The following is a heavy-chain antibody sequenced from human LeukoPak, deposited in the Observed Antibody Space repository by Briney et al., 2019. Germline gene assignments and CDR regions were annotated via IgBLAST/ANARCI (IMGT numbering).Heavy chain of an antibody. Sequence: SETLSLTCTVSGGSISSSSYYWGWIRQPPGKGLEWIGSIYYSGSTYYNPSLKSRVTISVDTSKNQFSLKLSSVTAADTAVYYCARHLSAAAGIMTFDYWGQGTLVTVSS. CDR1: GGSISSSSYY. CDR3: ARHLSAAAGIMTFDY. J-gene: IGHJ4*02. CDR2: IYYSGST. V-gene: IGHV4-39*01. D-gene: IGHD6-13*01.